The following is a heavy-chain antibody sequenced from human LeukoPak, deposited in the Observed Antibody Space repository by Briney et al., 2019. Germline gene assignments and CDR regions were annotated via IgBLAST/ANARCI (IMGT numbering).Heavy chain of an antibody. Sequence: SETLSLTCTVSGGSISSYYWSWIRQPPGKGLEWIGYIYYSGSTNYNPSLKSRVTISVDTSKNQFSLKLSSVTAADTAVYYCARKPPNYYDSSGYYYWGQGTLVTVSS. CDR3: ARKPPNYYDSSGYYY. CDR2: IYYSGST. CDR1: GGSISSYY. V-gene: IGHV4-59*12. J-gene: IGHJ4*02. D-gene: IGHD3-22*01.